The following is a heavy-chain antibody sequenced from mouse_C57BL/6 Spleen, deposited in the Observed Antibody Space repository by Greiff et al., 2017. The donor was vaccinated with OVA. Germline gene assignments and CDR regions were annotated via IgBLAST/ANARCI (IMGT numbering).Heavy chain of an antibody. CDR1: GFSFNTYA. D-gene: IGHD2-10*02. Sequence: EVQLVESGGGLVQPKGSLKLSCAASGFSFNTYAMNWVSQAPGKGLEWVARIRSKSNNYATYYAESVKERFTISSADSESMLYLQMNNLKTEDTAMYYCASEPRTRAMDYWGQGTSVTVSS. V-gene: IGHV10-1*01. J-gene: IGHJ4*01. CDR3: ASEPRTRAMDY. CDR2: IRSKSNNYAT.